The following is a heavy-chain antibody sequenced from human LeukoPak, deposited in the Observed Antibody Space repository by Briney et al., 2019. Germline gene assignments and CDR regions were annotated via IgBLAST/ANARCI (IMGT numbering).Heavy chain of an antibody. D-gene: IGHD1-1*01. CDR2: ISSSSSTI. CDR1: GFTFSSYS. Sequence: PGGSLRPSCAASGFTFSSYSMNWVRQAPGKGLEWVSYISSSSSTIYYADSVKGRFTISRDNAKNSLYLQMNSLRAEDTAVYYCATAETWNDAYGDYWGQGTLVTVSS. CDR3: ATAETWNDAYGDY. J-gene: IGHJ4*02. V-gene: IGHV3-48*04.